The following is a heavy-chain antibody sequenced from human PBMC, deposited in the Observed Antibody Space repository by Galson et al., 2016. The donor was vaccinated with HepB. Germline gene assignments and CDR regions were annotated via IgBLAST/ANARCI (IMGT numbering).Heavy chain of an antibody. CDR1: GFTFRSYW. D-gene: IGHD6-25*01. CDR2: INEGGSYE. CDR3: ARAAGRARFDP. Sequence: SLRLSCAASGFTFRSYWMSWVRQAPGPGLERVASINEGGSYEYYLDSVRGRFTISRDNAKNSLYLQMNSLRVDDTAVYYCARAAGRARFDPWGQGTLVTVSS. V-gene: IGHV3-7*03. J-gene: IGHJ5*02.